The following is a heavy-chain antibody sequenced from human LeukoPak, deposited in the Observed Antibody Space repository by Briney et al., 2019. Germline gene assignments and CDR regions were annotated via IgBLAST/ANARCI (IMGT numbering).Heavy chain of an antibody. CDR1: GYTFTNYY. Sequence: GASVKVSCKASGYTFTNYYIHWVRQGPGQGLEWMGIINPRGGSTNYAQKFQGRLTMTSDTSTSTVYMEVNSLRSEDTAVYYCARAEYSGYRFTGMDVWGKGTTDTVSS. J-gene: IGHJ6*04. D-gene: IGHD5-12*01. CDR2: INPRGGST. CDR3: ARAEYSGYRFTGMDV. V-gene: IGHV1-46*01.